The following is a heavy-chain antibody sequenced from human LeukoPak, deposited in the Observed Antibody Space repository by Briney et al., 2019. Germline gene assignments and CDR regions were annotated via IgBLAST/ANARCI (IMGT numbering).Heavy chain of an antibody. Sequence: GGSLRLSCEGPGFTFSNYWMGWVRQAPGKGLQWVANIKTDGSEKYYVDSVKGRFTISRDNAKNSLYLQMNSLRAEDTAVYYCAREAPTTVPYAFDIWGQGTMVTVSS. CDR2: IKTDGSEK. CDR1: GFTFSNYW. D-gene: IGHD4-17*01. V-gene: IGHV3-7*01. CDR3: AREAPTTVPYAFDI. J-gene: IGHJ3*02.